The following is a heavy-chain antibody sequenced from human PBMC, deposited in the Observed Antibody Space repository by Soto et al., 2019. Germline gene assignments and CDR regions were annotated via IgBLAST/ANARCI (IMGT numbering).Heavy chain of an antibody. J-gene: IGHJ4*02. D-gene: IGHD3-22*01. Sequence: PSQTLSLTCDISGDSVSSNSAALNLIMQSPSRGLEWLGRTYYRSRWYSGYAVPVKSRITISPDTSKNRFSLQLNSVTPDDTAVYYCARSGPGGYIDYWGRGTLVTVSS. V-gene: IGHV6-1*01. CDR2: TYYRSRWYS. CDR1: GDSVSSNSAA. CDR3: ARSGPGGYIDY.